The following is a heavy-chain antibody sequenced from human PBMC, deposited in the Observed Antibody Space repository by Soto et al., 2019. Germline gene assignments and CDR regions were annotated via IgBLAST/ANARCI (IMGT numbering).Heavy chain of an antibody. CDR1: GYTLTELS. CDR2: FDPEDGET. V-gene: IGHV1-24*01. D-gene: IGHD3-10*01. J-gene: IGHJ5*02. Sequence: GSSVKFSCKVSGYTLTELSMHWVRQAPGKGLDWMEGFDPEDGETIYAQKFQGRVTMTEDTSTDTAYMELRSLRSDDTAVYYCARGAQDPYGSGSYYNDNWFDPWGQGTLVTVSS. CDR3: ARGAQDPYGSGSYYNDNWFDP.